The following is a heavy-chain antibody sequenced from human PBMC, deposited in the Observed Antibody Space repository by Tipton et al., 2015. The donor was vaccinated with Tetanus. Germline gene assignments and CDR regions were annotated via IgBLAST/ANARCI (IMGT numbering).Heavy chain of an antibody. CDR1: GGSMSTYY. CDR3: ARSKLLWFGESLSGFDS. D-gene: IGHD3-10*01. CDR2: VYYTGNT. J-gene: IGHJ4*02. V-gene: IGHV4-59*01. Sequence: TLSLTCTVSGGSMSTYYWSWIRQPPGKGLEWIGYVYYTGNTDYNPSLKSRVTISVDTSKSQFSLRLTSVTAADTAVYYCARSKLLWFGESLSGFDSWGQGTLVTVSA.